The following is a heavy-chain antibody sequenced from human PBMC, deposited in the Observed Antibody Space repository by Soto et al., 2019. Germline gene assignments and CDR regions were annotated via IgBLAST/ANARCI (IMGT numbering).Heavy chain of an antibody. V-gene: IGHV3-7*01. D-gene: IGHD3-3*02. CDR1: GFTFSSYW. CDR3: ARLLAYGDYYMDV. J-gene: IGHJ6*03. CDR2: IKQDGSEK. Sequence: GGSLRLSCAASGFTFSSYWMSWVRQAPGKGLEWVANIKQDGSEKYYVDSVKGRFTISRDNAKNSLYLQMNSLRADDTAVYYSARLLAYGDYYMDVWGKGTTVTVSS.